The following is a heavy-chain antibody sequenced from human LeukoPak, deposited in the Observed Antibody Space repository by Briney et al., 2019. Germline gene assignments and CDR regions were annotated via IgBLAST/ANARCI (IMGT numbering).Heavy chain of an antibody. D-gene: IGHD3-10*01. Sequence: SETLSLTCAVYGGSFSGYYWSWIRQPPGKGLEWIGEINHSESTNYNPSLKSRVTISVDTSKNQFSLKLSSVTAADTAVYYCARSWFGEYGTNGWSVRWVQGTLVTVSS. CDR1: GGSFSGYY. CDR3: ARSWFGEYGTNGWSVR. CDR2: INHSEST. J-gene: IGHJ4*02. V-gene: IGHV4-34*01.